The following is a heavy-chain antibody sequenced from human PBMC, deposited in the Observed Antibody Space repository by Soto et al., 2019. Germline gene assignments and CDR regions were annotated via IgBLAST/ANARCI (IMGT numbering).Heavy chain of an antibody. CDR1: GGSISSSSYY. V-gene: IGHV4-39*01. CDR2: IYYSGST. CDR3: ARQGFGTIHGIVDV. D-gene: IGHD3-10*01. Sequence: SETLSLTCTVSGGSISSSSYYWGWIRQPPGKGLEWIGSIYYSGSTYYNPSLKSRVTISVDTSKNQFSLKLSSVTAADTAVYYCARQGFGTIHGIVDVWGKGTTVTVSS. J-gene: IGHJ6*04.